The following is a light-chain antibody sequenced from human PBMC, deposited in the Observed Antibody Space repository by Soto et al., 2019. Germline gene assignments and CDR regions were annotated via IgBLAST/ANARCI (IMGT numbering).Light chain of an antibody. V-gene: IGLV1-40*01. Sequence: QSVLTQTPSVSGAPGQKITMSCTGSSSNIGAGYDVHWYQQVPGAAPRLLIYADNNRPSGVPDRFSASKSGTSASLAITGLQGDDEANYYCHSYDTSLSGVIFGAGTKLTVL. CDR1: SSNIGAGYD. J-gene: IGLJ2*01. CDR2: ADN. CDR3: HSYDTSLSGVI.